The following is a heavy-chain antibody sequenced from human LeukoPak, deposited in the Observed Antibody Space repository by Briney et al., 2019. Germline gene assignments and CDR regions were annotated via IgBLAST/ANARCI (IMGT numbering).Heavy chain of an antibody. CDR3: GSMVRGVIEY. Sequence: PGRSLRLSCAASGFTFSSYAMHWVRQAPGKGLEWVAVISYDGSNKYYADSVKGRFTISRDNSKNTLYLQMNSLRAEDTAVYYCGSMVRGVIEYWGQGTLVTVSS. CDR1: GFTFSSYA. J-gene: IGHJ4*02. D-gene: IGHD3-10*01. V-gene: IGHV3-30*04. CDR2: ISYDGSNK.